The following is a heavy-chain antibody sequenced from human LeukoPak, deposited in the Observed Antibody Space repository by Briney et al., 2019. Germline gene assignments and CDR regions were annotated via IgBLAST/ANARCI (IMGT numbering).Heavy chain of an antibody. CDR1: GGSINSGGYY. CDR3: ARSRDSSGYSGHDAFEF. J-gene: IGHJ3*01. D-gene: IGHD3-22*01. V-gene: IGHV4-31*11. Sequence: PSGTLSLTCGVSGGSINSGGYYWSWIRQHPGKGLEWIGYIYFDTTYYNPSLESRLTISVDTSKNQLSLKLTSVTAADTAVYYCARSRDSSGYSGHDAFEFWGQGTMVIVSP. CDR2: IYFDTT.